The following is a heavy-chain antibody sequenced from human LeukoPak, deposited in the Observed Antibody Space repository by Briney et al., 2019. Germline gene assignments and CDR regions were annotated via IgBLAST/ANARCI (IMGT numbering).Heavy chain of an antibody. D-gene: IGHD2-15*01. CDR1: GGSISSGDYS. CDR3: ARDGLGYCSGGSCYPSSYNWFDP. Sequence: SETLSLTCTVSGGSISSGDYSWSWIRQPPGKGLEWIGYIYYSGSTYYNPSLKSRVTISVDTSKNQFSLKLSSVTAADTAVYYCARDGLGYCSGGSCYPSSYNWFDPWGQGTLVTVSS. J-gene: IGHJ5*02. CDR2: IYYSGST. V-gene: IGHV4-30-4*01.